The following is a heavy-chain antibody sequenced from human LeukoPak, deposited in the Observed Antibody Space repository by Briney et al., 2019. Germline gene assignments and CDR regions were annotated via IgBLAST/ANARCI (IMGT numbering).Heavy chain of an antibody. CDR3: AKGLWSGYYPHTIFDY. Sequence: GGSLRLSCAASGFTFDNYAMHWVRQAPGKGLELVSGISWNSGSIGYADSVKGRFTISRDNAKSPLYLQMNSLRAEDTALYYCAKGLWSGYYPHTIFDYWGQGTLVTVSS. CDR1: GFTFDNYA. J-gene: IGHJ4*02. CDR2: ISWNSGSI. V-gene: IGHV3-9*01. D-gene: IGHD3-3*01.